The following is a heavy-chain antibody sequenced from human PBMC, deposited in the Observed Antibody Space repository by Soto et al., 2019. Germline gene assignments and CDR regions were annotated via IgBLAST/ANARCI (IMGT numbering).Heavy chain of an antibody. CDR1: GFTFSNYE. V-gene: IGHV3-64*01. CDR2: ISNNGAHT. CDR3: ARRGYGSRWPNVYMDV. D-gene: IGHD6-13*01. Sequence: EAQLVESGVGLVQPGGSLRLSCAASGFTFSNYEMHWVRQAPGKGLAYVSGISNNGAHTDYAKSVKGRFTISRDNSENTLYLHMGSLRAEDMALYYCARRGYGSRWPNVYMDVWGKGTTVTVSS. J-gene: IGHJ6*03.